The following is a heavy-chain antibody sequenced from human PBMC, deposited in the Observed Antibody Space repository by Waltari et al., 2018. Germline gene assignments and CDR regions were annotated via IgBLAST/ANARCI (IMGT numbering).Heavy chain of an antibody. CDR2: INPNNGDT. V-gene: IGHV1-2*06. D-gene: IGHD3-22*01. Sequence: QVQLVQSGAEVKKPGASVTVSCKASGYSFNDYYIYWVRQAPGQGLDWMGRINPNNGDTAYAQRFQGSVTMTRDTSISTAYMELSSLTSDDTAVYYCATTGDLYYENSRYGLLGYWGQGTRVTVSS. J-gene: IGHJ4*02. CDR1: GYSFNDYY. CDR3: ATTGDLYYENSRYGLLGY.